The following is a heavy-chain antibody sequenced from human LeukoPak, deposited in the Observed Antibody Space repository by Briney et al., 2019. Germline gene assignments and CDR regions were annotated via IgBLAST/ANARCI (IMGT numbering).Heavy chain of an antibody. J-gene: IGHJ4*02. Sequence: ASVKVSCKVSGYTLTELSMHWVRQAPGQGLEWMGWISAYNGNTNYAQKLQGRVTMTTDTSTSTAYMELRSLRSDDTAVYYCARDPCGGDCPFDYWGQGTLVTVSS. V-gene: IGHV1-18*01. CDR1: GYTLTELS. CDR3: ARDPCGGDCPFDY. D-gene: IGHD2-21*02. CDR2: ISAYNGNT.